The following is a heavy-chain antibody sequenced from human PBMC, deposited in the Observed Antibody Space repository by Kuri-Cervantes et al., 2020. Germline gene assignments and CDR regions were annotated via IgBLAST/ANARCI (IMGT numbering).Heavy chain of an antibody. CDR1: GFTFSSYG. V-gene: IGHV3-33*06. J-gene: IGHJ4*02. CDR2: IWYDGRNK. Sequence: GESLKISRAASGFTFSSYGMHWVRQAPGKGLEWVAVIWYDGRNKYYADSVKDRFTIFRDNSNNTLYLVMNSLRAEDTALYYWAKDRSGTYSYDYFDYWGQGTLVTVSS. D-gene: IGHD1-1*01. CDR3: AKDRSGTYSYDYFDY.